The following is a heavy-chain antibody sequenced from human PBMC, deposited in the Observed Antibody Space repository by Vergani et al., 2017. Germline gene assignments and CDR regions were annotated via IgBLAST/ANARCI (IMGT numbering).Heavy chain of an antibody. CDR2: ISAYNGNT. CDR1: GYTFTSYG. V-gene: IGHV1-18*04. D-gene: IGHD2-2*01. J-gene: IGHJ6*02. Sequence: PLVQSGAEVKKPGASVKVSCKASGYTFTSYGISWVRQAPGQGLEWMGWISAYNGNTNYAQKLQGRVTMTTDTSTSTAYMEMRSLRSDDTAVYYCARDTDIVVVAAAPYYYYYYGMDVWGQGTTVTVSS. CDR3: ARDTDIVVVAAAPYYYYYYGMDV.